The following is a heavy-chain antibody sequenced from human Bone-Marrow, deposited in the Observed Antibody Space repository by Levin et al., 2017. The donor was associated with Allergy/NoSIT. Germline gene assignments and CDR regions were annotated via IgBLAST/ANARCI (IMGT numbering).Heavy chain of an antibody. Sequence: GESLKISCAASGFTFSSYSMNWVRQAPGKGLEWVSSISSSSSYIYYADSVKGRFTISRDNAKNSLYLQMNSLRAEDTAVYYCARGWANMYYFDYWGQGTLVTVSS. CDR2: ISSSSSYI. V-gene: IGHV3-21*01. CDR1: GFTFSSYS. CDR3: ARGWANMYYFDY. D-gene: IGHD6-19*01. J-gene: IGHJ4*02.